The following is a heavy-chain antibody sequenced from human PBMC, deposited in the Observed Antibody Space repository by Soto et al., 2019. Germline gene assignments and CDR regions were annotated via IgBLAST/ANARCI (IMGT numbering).Heavy chain of an antibody. D-gene: IGHD3-22*01. CDR2: INPSGTSA. J-gene: IGHJ6*02. Sequence: ASVKVSCKASGVIFANYYMHWVRQAPGHGLEWMGVINPSGTSATYAQSFQGRVIMTRDASTTTVSMELSSLGHDDTAVYFCARGDSMIDVAPGGMDVWGQGTTVTVS. CDR3: ARGDSMIDVAPGGMDV. CDR1: GVIFANYY. V-gene: IGHV1-46*01.